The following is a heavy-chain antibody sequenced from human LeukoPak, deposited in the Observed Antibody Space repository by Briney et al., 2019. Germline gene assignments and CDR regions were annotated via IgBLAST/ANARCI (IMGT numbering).Heavy chain of an antibody. J-gene: IGHJ5*02. D-gene: IGHD6-19*01. CDR3: ASESSGWP. Sequence: ASVKVSCKAAGYIFTGYYMHWVRQAPGQGLEWMGWINPNSGDTSYAQKFQGRVTMTRDTSTSTVYMELSSLRSEDTAVYYCASESSGWPWGQGTLVTVSS. V-gene: IGHV1-2*02. CDR2: INPNSGDT. CDR1: GYIFTGYY.